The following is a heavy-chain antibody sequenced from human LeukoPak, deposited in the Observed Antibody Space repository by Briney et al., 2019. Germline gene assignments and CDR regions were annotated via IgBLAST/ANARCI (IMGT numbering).Heavy chain of an antibody. V-gene: IGHV3-7*01. CDR2: IRQDGSEK. CDR3: AVNAEGDY. CDR1: GFTFSSYA. J-gene: IGHJ4*02. Sequence: GGSLRLSCAASGFTFSSYAMSWVRQAPGKGLEWVANIRQDGSEKYYVGSVKGRFTISRDNAKSSLYLQMNSLRADDTAVYYCAVNAEGDYWGQGTLVTVSS.